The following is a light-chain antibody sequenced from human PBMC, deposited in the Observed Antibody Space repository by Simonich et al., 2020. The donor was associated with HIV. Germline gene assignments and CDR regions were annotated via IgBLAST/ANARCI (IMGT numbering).Light chain of an antibody. CDR1: ALQKQY. V-gene: IGLV3-25*03. Sequence: SYELTQPPSVSVSPGQTARITCSGDALQKQYAYWYQQKPGPAPVLVIYKDSERPSGIPERFSGSSSGTTVTLTISGVQAEDEADYYCQSADSSGTYWVFGGGTKLTVL. CDR2: KDS. J-gene: IGLJ3*02. CDR3: QSADSSGTYWV.